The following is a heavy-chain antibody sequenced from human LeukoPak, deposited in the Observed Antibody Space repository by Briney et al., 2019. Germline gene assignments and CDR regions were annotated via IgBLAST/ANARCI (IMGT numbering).Heavy chain of an antibody. Sequence: GRSLRLSCAASGFTFDDYAMHWVRQAPGKGLEWVSGISWNSGSIGYADSVKGRFTISRDNAKNSLYLQMNSLRAEDTALYYCAKDKDWNKGGGGMDVWGQGTTVTVSS. V-gene: IGHV3-9*01. CDR1: GFTFDDYA. CDR3: AKDKDWNKGGGGMDV. CDR2: ISWNSGSI. J-gene: IGHJ6*02. D-gene: IGHD1-1*01.